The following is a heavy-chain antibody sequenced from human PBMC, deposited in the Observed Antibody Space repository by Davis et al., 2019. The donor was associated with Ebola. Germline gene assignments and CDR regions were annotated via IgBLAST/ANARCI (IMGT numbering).Heavy chain of an antibody. J-gene: IGHJ6*02. CDR2: IKQDGSEE. CDR3: AKDSSSSYYYYYGMDV. V-gene: IGHV3-7*03. D-gene: IGHD6-6*01. CDR1: GFTFSSYW. Sequence: GGSLRLSCAASGFTFSSYWMSWVRQAPGKGLEWVANIKQDGSEEYYVDSVKGRFTISRDNAKNSLYLQMNSLRAEDTALYYCAKDSSSSYYYYYGMDVWGQGTTVTVSS.